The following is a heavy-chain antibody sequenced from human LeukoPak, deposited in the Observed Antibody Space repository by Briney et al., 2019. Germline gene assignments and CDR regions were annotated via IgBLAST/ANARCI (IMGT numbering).Heavy chain of an antibody. CDR1: GGSFSGYY. Sequence: PSETLSLTCAVYGGSFSGYYWSWIRQPPGKGLEWIGEINHSGSTNYNPSLKSRVTISVDTSKNQFSLKLSSVTAADTAVYYCAANYDILTGYDNWFDPWGQGTLVTVSS. J-gene: IGHJ5*02. V-gene: IGHV4-34*01. CDR2: INHSGST. D-gene: IGHD3-9*01. CDR3: AANYDILTGYDNWFDP.